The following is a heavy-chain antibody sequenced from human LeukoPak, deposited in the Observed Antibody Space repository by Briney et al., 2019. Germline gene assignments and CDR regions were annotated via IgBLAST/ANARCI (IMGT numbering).Heavy chain of an antibody. CDR1: GGSISSYY. J-gene: IGHJ4*02. D-gene: IGHD6-19*01. Sequence: SETLSLTCTVSGGSISSYYWSWIRQPPGKGLEWIGYIYYGGSTNYNPSLKSRVTISVDTSKNQFSLKLSSVTAADTAVYYCARVPAVAGTRVFDYWGQGTLVTVSS. CDR3: ARVPAVAGTRVFDY. V-gene: IGHV4-59*01. CDR2: IYYGGST.